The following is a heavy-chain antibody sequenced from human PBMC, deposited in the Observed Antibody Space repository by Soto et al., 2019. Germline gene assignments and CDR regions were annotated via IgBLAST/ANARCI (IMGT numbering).Heavy chain of an antibody. J-gene: IGHJ4*02. CDR1: GDTFSGYP. V-gene: IGHV1-69*18. CDR2: IIPVFCTT. D-gene: IGHD3-10*01. CDR3: ARDGGFGELKY. Sequence: QVQLVQSGAELKKPGPSVKVSCKASGDTFSGYPTNWVRQAPGEGLEWMGRIIPVFCTTNDAQRFEGRVTFTADESTNTAYMELRGLLSEDTAVYYCARDGGFGELKYWGPGTLVTVSS.